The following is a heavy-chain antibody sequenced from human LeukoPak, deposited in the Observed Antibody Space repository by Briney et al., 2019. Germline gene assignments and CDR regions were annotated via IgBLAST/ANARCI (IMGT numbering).Heavy chain of an antibody. CDR2: FDPEDGET. CDR1: GYTLTELS. D-gene: IGHD3-10*01. J-gene: IGHJ4*02. CDR3: ARGRSLYMVRGVIYR. Sequence: ASVKVSCKVSGYTLTELSMHWVRQAPGKGLEWMGGFDPEDGETIYAQKFQGRVTMTRNTSISTAYMELSSLRSEDTAVYYCARGRSLYMVRGVIYRWGQGTLVTVSS. V-gene: IGHV1-24*01.